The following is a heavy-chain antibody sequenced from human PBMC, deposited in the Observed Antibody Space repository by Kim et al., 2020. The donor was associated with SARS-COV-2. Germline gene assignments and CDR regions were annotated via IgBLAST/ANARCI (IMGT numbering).Heavy chain of an antibody. V-gene: IGHV4-4*08. J-gene: IGHJ4*02. D-gene: IGHD1-26*01. CDR3: AGPARGANFDY. Sequence: NSNPSLRSRVTRSVDTSKNQCSLKLSSVPAADTAVYYCAGPARGANFDYWGRGALVTVSS.